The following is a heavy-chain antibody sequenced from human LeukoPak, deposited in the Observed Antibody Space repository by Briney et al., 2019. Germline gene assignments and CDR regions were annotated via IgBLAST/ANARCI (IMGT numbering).Heavy chain of an antibody. V-gene: IGHV3-30*04. CDR2: ISYDGSNK. D-gene: IGHD3-3*01. Sequence: GGSLRLSCAASGFTFSSYAMHWVRQAPGKGLEWVAVISYDGSNKYYADSVKGRSTISRDNSKNTLYLQMNSLRAEDTAVYYCARDQLRFLEWSWDYWGQGTLVTVSS. CDR3: ARDQLRFLEWSWDY. J-gene: IGHJ4*02. CDR1: GFTFSSYA.